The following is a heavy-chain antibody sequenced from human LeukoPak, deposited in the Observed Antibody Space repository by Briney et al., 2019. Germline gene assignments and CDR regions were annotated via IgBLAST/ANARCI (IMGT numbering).Heavy chain of an antibody. V-gene: IGHV4-59*01. CDR2: IHYSGST. CDR1: GDSISFFY. CDR3: ARKKGGWTLYCSSTSCPRWLDP. J-gene: IGHJ5*02. D-gene: IGHD2-2*01. Sequence: SETLSLTCSVSGDSISFFYWSWIRQPPGKGLEWIGNIHYSGSTRYNPSLKSRVTISVDTSTNYFSLKLNSVTDADAAVYYCARKKGGWTLYCSSTSCPRWLDPWGQGTLVTVSS.